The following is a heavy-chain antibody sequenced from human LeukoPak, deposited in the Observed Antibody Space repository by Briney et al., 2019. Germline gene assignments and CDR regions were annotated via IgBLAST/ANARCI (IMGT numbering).Heavy chain of an antibody. CDR2: ISSSSSYI. Sequence: GGSLRLXCAASGFTCSSYSMNWVRQAPGKGLEWVSSISSSSSYIYYADSVKGRFTISRDNAKNSLYLQMNSLRAEDTAVYYCARKMVGATENYFDYWGQGTLVTVSS. D-gene: IGHD1-26*01. CDR3: ARKMVGATENYFDY. J-gene: IGHJ4*02. CDR1: GFTCSSYS. V-gene: IGHV3-21*01.